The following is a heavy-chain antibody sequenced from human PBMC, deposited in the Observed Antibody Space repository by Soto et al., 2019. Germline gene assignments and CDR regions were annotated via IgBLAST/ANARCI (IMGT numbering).Heavy chain of an antibody. J-gene: IGHJ3*02. V-gene: IGHV4-31*03. CDR3: ARDSCSSTSCYESAFDI. Sequence: SETLSLTCTVSGGSISSGGYYWSWIRQHPGKGLEWIWYIYYSGSTYYNPSLKSRVTISVDTSKNQFSLKLSSVTAADTAVYYCARDSCSSTSCYESAFDIWGQGTMVTVSS. CDR2: IYYSGST. D-gene: IGHD2-2*01. CDR1: GGSISSGGYY.